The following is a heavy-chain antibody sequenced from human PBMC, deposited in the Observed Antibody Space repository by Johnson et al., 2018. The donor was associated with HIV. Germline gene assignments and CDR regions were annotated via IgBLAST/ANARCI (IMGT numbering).Heavy chain of an antibody. D-gene: IGHD3-9*01. CDR3: AREEGSDILTRGDTLDI. Sequence: QVQLVESGGGLVQPGGSLRLSCAVSGFIFRDYYMSWIRQAPGKGLEWVSYISSSGKSTNYADSVKGRFTISRDNAKNSLSLQMNSLRAEDTAIYYCAREEGSDILTRGDTLDIWGQGTMVAVSS. V-gene: IGHV3-11*04. CDR2: ISSSGKST. J-gene: IGHJ3*02. CDR1: GFIFRDYY.